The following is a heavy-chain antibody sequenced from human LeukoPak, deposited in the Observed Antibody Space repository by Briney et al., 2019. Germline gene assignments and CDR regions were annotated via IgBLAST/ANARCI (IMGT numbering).Heavy chain of an antibody. CDR1: GDSVSRDSIA. V-gene: IGHV6-1*01. Sequence: QTLSLTCAISGDSVSRDSIAWNWIRQSPSRGLEWLGRTYYKSAWYNDYAVSVKGRITINPDTSKNQFSLQLNSVTPEDTAVYYCARGTGWPQFDYWGQGTLVTVSS. J-gene: IGHJ4*02. CDR3: ARGTGWPQFDY. D-gene: IGHD6-19*01. CDR2: TYYKSAWYN.